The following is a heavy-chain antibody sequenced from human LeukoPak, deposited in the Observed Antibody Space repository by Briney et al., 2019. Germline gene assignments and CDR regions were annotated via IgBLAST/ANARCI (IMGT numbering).Heavy chain of an antibody. CDR1: GDSVSRDSIA. V-gene: IGHV6-1*01. Sequence: QTLSLTCAISGDSVSRDSIAWNWIRQSPSRGLEWLGRTYYKSAWYNDYAVSVKGRITINPDTSKNQFSLQLNSVTPEDTAVYYCARGTGWPQFDYWGQGTLVTVSS. J-gene: IGHJ4*02. CDR3: ARGTGWPQFDY. D-gene: IGHD6-19*01. CDR2: TYYKSAWYN.